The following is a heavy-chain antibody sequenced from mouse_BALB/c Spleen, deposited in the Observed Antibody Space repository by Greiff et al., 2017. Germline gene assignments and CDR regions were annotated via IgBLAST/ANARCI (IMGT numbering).Heavy chain of an antibody. Sequence: EVKLLESGPGLVKPSQSLSLTCTVTGYSITSDYAWNWIRQFPGNKLEWMGYISYSGSTSYNPSLKSRISITRDTSKNQFFLQLNSVTTEDTATYYCARKNGYDRGFAYWGQGTLVTVSA. D-gene: IGHD2-2*01. CDR2: ISYSGST. CDR3: ARKNGYDRGFAY. J-gene: IGHJ3*01. V-gene: IGHV3-2*02. CDR1: GYSITSDYA.